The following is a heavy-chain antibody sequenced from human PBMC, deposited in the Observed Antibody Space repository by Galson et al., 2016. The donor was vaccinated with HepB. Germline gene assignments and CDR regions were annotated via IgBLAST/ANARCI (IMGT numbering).Heavy chain of an antibody. J-gene: IGHJ6*02. V-gene: IGHV1-2*02. Sequence: SVKVSCQASGYTLTDYYIHWVRQAPGQGLEWMGWINPNSGGTNYAQKFQGRVTMTRDTSISTAYMELSGLKSDDTAVYYCARVFTMVRGVTNTFYYYGMDVWGQGTTVTVAS. CDR3: ARVFTMVRGVTNTFYYYGMDV. D-gene: IGHD3-10*01. CDR1: GYTLTDYY. CDR2: INPNSGGT.